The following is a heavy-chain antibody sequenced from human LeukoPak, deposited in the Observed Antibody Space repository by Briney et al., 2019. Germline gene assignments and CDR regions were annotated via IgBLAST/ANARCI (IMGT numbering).Heavy chain of an antibody. D-gene: IGHD7-27*01. Sequence: PGGSLRLSCAASGFSFSTYGMNWVRQAPGKGLEWVSSISSSRSYRYYADSVKGRFTISRDNAKNSLYLQMNSLRAEDTALYYCARDLKSTGGFDYWGQGTLVTVSS. CDR1: GFSFSTYG. J-gene: IGHJ4*02. CDR2: ISSSRSYR. V-gene: IGHV3-21*01. CDR3: ARDLKSTGGFDY.